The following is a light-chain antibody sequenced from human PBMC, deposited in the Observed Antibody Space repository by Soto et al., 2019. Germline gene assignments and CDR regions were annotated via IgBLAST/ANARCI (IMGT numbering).Light chain of an antibody. Sequence: QSALTQPASVSGSPGQSITISCTGTSSDIGGYNYVAWYQQHPGKAPKLMIYDVSNRPSGVSNRFSGSKSVNTASLIVSGLQAEDEADYFCSSYTSSGLYVFGTGTKLTVL. CDR2: DVS. CDR1: SSDIGGYNY. V-gene: IGLV2-14*01. CDR3: SSYTSSGLYV. J-gene: IGLJ1*01.